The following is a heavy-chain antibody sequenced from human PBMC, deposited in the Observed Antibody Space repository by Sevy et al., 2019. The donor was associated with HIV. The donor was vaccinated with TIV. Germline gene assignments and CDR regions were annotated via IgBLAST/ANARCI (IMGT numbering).Heavy chain of an antibody. CDR2: INPSGGGT. J-gene: IGHJ3*02. CDR3: ARSTLDFWSGYFAFDI. D-gene: IGHD3-3*01. CDR1: GYTFTSYY. V-gene: IGHV1-46*03. Sequence: ASVKVSCKASGYTFTSYYIHWVRQAPGQGLEWMGIINPSGGGTSFAQRLQGRVTMTRDTSTSTVYMEMSSLKSEDTAVYYCARSTLDFWSGYFAFDIWGQGTMVTVSS.